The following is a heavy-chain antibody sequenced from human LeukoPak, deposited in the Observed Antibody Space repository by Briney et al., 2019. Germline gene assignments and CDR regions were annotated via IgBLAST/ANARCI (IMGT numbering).Heavy chain of an antibody. J-gene: IGHJ6*02. CDR2: MYFSGST. Sequence: SETLSLTCSVSGDSISSGDYYWSWIRQLAGKGLEWIGYMYFSGSTDFHPSLESRVTTSVDTSQNQFSLNLTSVTAADTAVYFCPRAPFNYDYKKVLNHYGVDVWGQGTAVTVSS. CDR3: PRAPFNYDYKKVLNHYGVDV. CDR1: GDSISSGDYY. V-gene: IGHV4-31*03. D-gene: IGHD3-16*01.